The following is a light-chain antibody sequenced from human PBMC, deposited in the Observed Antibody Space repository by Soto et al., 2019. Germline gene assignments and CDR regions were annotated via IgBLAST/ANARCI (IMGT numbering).Light chain of an antibody. V-gene: IGLV2-14*03. Sequence: QSVLAQPASVSGSPGQSIAISCTGTSSDVGAFNYVSWYQQHPGKAPKFMIFDVSSRPSGVSDRFSGSKSGNTASLTISGLQTEDEADYYCASYTTSSTYVFGTGTKVT. CDR3: ASYTTSSTYV. CDR1: SSDVGAFNY. CDR2: DVS. J-gene: IGLJ1*01.